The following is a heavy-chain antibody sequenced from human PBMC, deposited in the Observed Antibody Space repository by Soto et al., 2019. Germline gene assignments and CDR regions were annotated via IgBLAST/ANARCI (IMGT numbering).Heavy chain of an antibody. J-gene: IGHJ6*02. V-gene: IGHV5-51*01. Sequence: EVQLVQSGAEVRKPGDSLKISCKTSGYGFTGFWIGWVRQMPGKGLEWMGIIYPRDSEVKYGPPFQGHVTISVDTSIDTAYLQWTRLNISDTAMYYCARHLAVPFHGRVTFYYGLDVWGQGTTVTVSS. D-gene: IGHD6-19*01. CDR3: ARHLAVPFHGRVTFYYGLDV. CDR1: GYGFTGFW. CDR2: IYPRDSEV.